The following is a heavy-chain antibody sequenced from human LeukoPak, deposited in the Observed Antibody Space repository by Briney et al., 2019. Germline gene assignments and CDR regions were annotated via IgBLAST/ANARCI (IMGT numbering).Heavy chain of an antibody. CDR1: GFTFSSYS. Sequence: GGSLRLSCAASGFTFSSYSMNWVRQAPGKGLEWVSSISSSSSYIYYADSVKDRFTISRDNSKNTLYLQMNSLRAEDTAVYYCARDSTTVTTLDYWGQGTLVTVSS. CDR2: ISSSSSYI. D-gene: IGHD4-17*01. J-gene: IGHJ4*02. CDR3: ARDSTTVTTLDY. V-gene: IGHV3-21*01.